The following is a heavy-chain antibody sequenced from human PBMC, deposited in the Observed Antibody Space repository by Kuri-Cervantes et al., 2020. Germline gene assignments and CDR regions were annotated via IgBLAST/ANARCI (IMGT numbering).Heavy chain of an antibody. J-gene: IGHJ6*03. CDR2: IKQDGSEK. Sequence: GESLKISCAASGFTFSSYWMSWVRQAPGKGLEWVANIKQDGSEKYYVDSVKGRLTISRDNAKNSLYLQMNSLRAEDTAVYYCARDGAPIYYYYMDVWGKGTTVTVSS. CDR3: ARDGAPIYYYYMDV. D-gene: IGHD3-16*01. V-gene: IGHV3-7*01. CDR1: GFTFSSYW.